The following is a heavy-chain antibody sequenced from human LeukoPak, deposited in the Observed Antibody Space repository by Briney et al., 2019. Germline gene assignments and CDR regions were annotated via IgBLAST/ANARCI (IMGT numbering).Heavy chain of an antibody. J-gene: IGHJ6*03. CDR1: GYTFTSYG. CDR3: ARDLQRITIFGVVITTDYYYYYMDV. V-gene: IGHV1-18*01. D-gene: IGHD3-3*01. Sequence: ASVKVSCKASGYTFTSYGISWVRQAPGQGLEWMGWISAYNGNTNYAQKLQGRVTMTTDTSTSTAYMELRSLRSDDTAVYYCARDLQRITIFGVVITTDYYYYYMDVWGKGTTVTVSS. CDR2: ISAYNGNT.